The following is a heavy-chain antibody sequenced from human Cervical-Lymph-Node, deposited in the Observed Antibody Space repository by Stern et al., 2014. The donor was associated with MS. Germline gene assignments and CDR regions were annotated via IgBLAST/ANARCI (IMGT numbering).Heavy chain of an antibody. CDR2: IRPICGTA. D-gene: IGHD1-14*01. Sequence: VQLLESGAEVKQPGSSVKVSCKASGGTFSSFGISWVRQAPGQGLEWVGGIRPICGTANYAQQLQDRVTITADTSTSTAYMDLSSLRSEDTAIYYCASGLIPRDHYNYYGMEVWGQGTTVTVSS. J-gene: IGHJ6*02. CDR3: ASGLIPRDHYNYYGMEV. V-gene: IGHV1-69*06. CDR1: GGTFSSFG.